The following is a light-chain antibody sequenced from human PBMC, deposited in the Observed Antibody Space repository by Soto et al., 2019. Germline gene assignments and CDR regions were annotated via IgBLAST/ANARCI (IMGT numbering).Light chain of an antibody. CDR2: DAS. V-gene: IGKV3-11*01. Sequence: EIVLTQSPATLSLSPGERATLSCRASQSVSSYFAWYQQKPGQAPRLLIYDASNRATGIPARFSGSGSGTDFTLTISSLEPEDFAVYYCQQPTWTFGQGTKVEIK. J-gene: IGKJ1*01. CDR1: QSVSSY. CDR3: QQPTWT.